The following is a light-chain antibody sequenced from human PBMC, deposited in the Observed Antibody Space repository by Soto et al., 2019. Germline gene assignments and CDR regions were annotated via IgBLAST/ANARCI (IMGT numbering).Light chain of an antibody. V-gene: IGKV1-6*01. CDR3: LQDYNYPLT. Sequence: AIQMTQSPSSLSASVGDRVTITCRASQGIKNDLGWYQQKPGKAPKLLIYAASSLQSGVPSRFSGSGSGTDFTLTISSLQPDDFATYYCLQDYNYPLTFGQGTKVDIK. CDR1: QGIKND. CDR2: AAS. J-gene: IGKJ1*01.